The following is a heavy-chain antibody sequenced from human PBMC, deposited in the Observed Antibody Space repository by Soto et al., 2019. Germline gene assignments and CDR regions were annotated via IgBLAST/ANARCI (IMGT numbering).Heavy chain of an antibody. V-gene: IGHV4-31*03. J-gene: IGHJ4*02. CDR1: GGSISSGGYY. CDR3: ARVPKNPSRRSSPHFDY. Sequence: SETLSLTCTVSGGSISSGGYYWSWIRQHPGKGLEWVGYIYYSGSTYYNPSLKSRVTISVDTSKNQFSLKLSSVTAADTAVYYCARVPKNPSRRSSPHFDYWGQGTLVPVAS. CDR2: IYYSGST. D-gene: IGHD6-6*01.